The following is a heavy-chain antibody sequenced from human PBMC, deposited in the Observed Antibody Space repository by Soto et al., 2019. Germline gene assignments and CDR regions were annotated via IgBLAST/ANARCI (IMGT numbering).Heavy chain of an antibody. V-gene: IGHV4-4*02. D-gene: IGHD6-19*01. CDR2: LLYSGTT. CDR3: AYCTGWYRHDV. Sequence: QVQLQESGPGLVKPSGTLSLTCAVSGDSISSPKWWTWLRQPPGKGLEWIGDLLYSGTTNYNPSLMSRVTLSVDKPQNQFSLKLTSVTASDTAIYYCAYCTGWYRHDVWGQGTAVTVSS. CDR1: GDSISSPKW. J-gene: IGHJ3*01.